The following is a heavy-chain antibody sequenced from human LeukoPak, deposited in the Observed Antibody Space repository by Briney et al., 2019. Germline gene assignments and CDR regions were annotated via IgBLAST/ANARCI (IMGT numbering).Heavy chain of an antibody. CDR3: AKEFIAGDGHVDCDS. V-gene: IGHV3-23*01. Sequence: PGGSLRLPCAASGFTISTYAMTWVRQAPGKGLEWLSSITSSGATTYYADSVKGRFTISRDISKNTLYLQMNSLTAEDSAVYYCAKEFIAGDGHVDCDSWGQGTLVTVSS. D-gene: IGHD5-24*01. CDR2: ITSSGATT. J-gene: IGHJ4*02. CDR1: GFTISTYA.